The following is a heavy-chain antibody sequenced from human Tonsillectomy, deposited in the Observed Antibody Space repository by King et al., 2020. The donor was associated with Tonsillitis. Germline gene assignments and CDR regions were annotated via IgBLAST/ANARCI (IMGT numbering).Heavy chain of an antibody. CDR3: ARLGGLITADF. J-gene: IGHJ4*02. CDR2: INPSGGST. D-gene: IGHD3/OR15-3a*01. Sequence: VQLQQSVAEVKKPGASVKVSCKASGYTFTENYMFWVRQAPGQGLEWMGIINPSGGSTTYAQKFRGRVTLTTDTSTSTVYMELSSLRSDDTAVYYCARLGGLITADFWGQGTLVTVSS. CDR1: GYTFTENY. V-gene: IGHV1-46*01.